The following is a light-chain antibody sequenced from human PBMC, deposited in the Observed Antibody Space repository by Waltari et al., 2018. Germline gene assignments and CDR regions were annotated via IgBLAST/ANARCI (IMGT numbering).Light chain of an antibody. CDR2: GAS. Sequence: DIQMTQSPSSLSASVGDRVTITCRANQSITIYLNWYQQSPQKAPKLLIFGASNLASGVPSRISGSGSGTDFSLSINSLQPEDFAVYYCQQSFSAPYTFGQGTKLEIK. J-gene: IGKJ2*01. CDR3: QQSFSAPYT. CDR1: QSITIY. V-gene: IGKV1-39*01.